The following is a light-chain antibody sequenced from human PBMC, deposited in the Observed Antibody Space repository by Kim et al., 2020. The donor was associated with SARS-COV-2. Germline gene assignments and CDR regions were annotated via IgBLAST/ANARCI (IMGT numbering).Light chain of an antibody. CDR2: EAS. Sequence: DIEMTQSPSSLSASVGDRVTITCWASQGITNYLAWYQQKPGHAPKVLIYEASTLQSGVPSRFSGSGSGTEFTLTISSLQPEDAATYYCQLYDIAPFTFGPGTKLEI. CDR1: QGITNY. CDR3: QLYDIAPFT. V-gene: IGKV1-27*01. J-gene: IGKJ2*01.